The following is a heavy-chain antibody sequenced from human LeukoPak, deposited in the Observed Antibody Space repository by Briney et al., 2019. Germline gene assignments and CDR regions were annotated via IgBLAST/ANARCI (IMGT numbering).Heavy chain of an antibody. CDR2: IYTSGST. J-gene: IGHJ6*03. Sequence: SETLSLTCTVSGGSISSYYWSWIRQPPGKGLEWIGYIYTSGSTNYNPSLKSRVTISVDTSKNQFSLKLSSVTAADTAVYYCARRTEDYDFWSSYYYYYMDVWGKGTTVTVSS. CDR3: ARRTEDYDFWSSYYYYYMDV. CDR1: GGSISSYY. D-gene: IGHD3-3*01. V-gene: IGHV4-4*09.